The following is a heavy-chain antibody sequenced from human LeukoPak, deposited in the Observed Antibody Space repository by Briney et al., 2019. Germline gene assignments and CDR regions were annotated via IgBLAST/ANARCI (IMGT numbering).Heavy chain of an antibody. CDR1: GGSISSYY. Sequence: SSEGLSLTCTVPGGSISSYYWSWIRQPPGKRLEWIGYIYYSGSTSYNPSLKSRVTISVDTSKNQISLKLSSVTAADTAVYYCARDLGVMVRAFDIWGQGTMVTVCS. CDR3: ARDLGVMVRAFDI. CDR2: IYYSGST. V-gene: IGHV4-59*01. D-gene: IGHD5-18*01. J-gene: IGHJ3*02.